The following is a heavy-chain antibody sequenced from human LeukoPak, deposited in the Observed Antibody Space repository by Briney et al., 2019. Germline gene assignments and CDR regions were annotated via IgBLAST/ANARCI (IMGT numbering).Heavy chain of an antibody. CDR2: IYPGDSDT. D-gene: IGHD6-13*01. V-gene: IGHV5-51*01. J-gene: IGHJ6*02. CDR1: GYSFTSYW. Sequence: GASLKISCKGSGYSFTSYWIGWVRQMPGKGLEWMGIIYPGDSDTRYSPSFQGQVTISADKSISTAYLQWSSLKASDTAMYYCARARTGIAAAGTRPYYYYYGMDVWGQGTTVTVSS. CDR3: ARARTGIAAAGTRPYYYYYGMDV.